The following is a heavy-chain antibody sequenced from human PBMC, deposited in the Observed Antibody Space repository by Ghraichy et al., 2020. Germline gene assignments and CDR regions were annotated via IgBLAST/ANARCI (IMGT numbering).Heavy chain of an antibody. D-gene: IGHD6-19*01. CDR2: ISGSGGST. Sequence: GESLNISCAASGFTFSSYAMSWVRQAPGKGLERVSAISGSGGSTYYADSVKGRFTISRDNSKNTLYLQMNSLRAEDTAVYYCAKEFSVAYIDYWGQGTLVTVSS. V-gene: IGHV3-23*01. CDR3: AKEFSVAYIDY. J-gene: IGHJ4*02. CDR1: GFTFSSYA.